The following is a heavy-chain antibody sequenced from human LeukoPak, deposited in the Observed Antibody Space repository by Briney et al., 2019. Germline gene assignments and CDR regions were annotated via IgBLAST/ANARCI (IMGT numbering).Heavy chain of an antibody. CDR2: INSDGNST. CDR3: ASDFWSGYYTPMGVNY. D-gene: IGHD3-3*01. CDR1: GFTFSSFG. Sequence: GGTLRLSCAASGFTFSSFGMSWVRQAPGKGLVWVSRINSDGNSTNYADSVKGRFTISRDNAKNTLYLQMNSLRAEDTAVYYCASDFWSGYYTPMGVNYWGQGTLVTVSS. V-gene: IGHV3-74*01. J-gene: IGHJ4*02.